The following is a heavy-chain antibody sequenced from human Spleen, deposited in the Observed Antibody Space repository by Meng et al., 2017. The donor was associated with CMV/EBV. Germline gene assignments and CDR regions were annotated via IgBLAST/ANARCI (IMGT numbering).Heavy chain of an antibody. J-gene: IGHJ4*02. CDR1: GYSFTHHY. CDR2: INPSSGST. Sequence: VSCKASGYSFTHHYMHWVRQAPGQGLEWMGVINPSSGSTTYAQKFQDRVTMTRDTSTSTLYMELGSLRSEDTAVYYCAREAQYYFDYWGQGTLVTVSS. V-gene: IGHV1-46*01. CDR3: AREAQYYFDY.